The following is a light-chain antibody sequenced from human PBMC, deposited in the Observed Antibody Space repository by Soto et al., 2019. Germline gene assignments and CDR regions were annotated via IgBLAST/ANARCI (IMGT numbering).Light chain of an antibody. CDR3: QSFDSTLSGDWV. J-gene: IGLJ3*02. CDR1: SSNIGAGYD. V-gene: IGLV1-40*01. CDR2: GNT. Sequence: QLVLTQPPSVSGAPGQRVTISCTGSSSNIGAGYDVHWYQQLPGTAPKLLIYGNTNRPSGVPDRFSGSKSGTSASLAIAGLKAEDEADYYCQSFDSTLSGDWVFGGGTKLTVL.